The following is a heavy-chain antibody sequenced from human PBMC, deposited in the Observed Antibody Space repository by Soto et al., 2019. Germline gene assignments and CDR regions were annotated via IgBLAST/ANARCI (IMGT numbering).Heavy chain of an antibody. J-gene: IGHJ4*02. Sequence: QVQLVESGGGVVQPGTSLRLSCAASGFTFSNSAMHWVRQAAGKGLEWVAVIWHVGSNTYSADSVKGRVTISRDNSKNTLFLELNSLTVADTAVYYCARGAVGSWILGSWGQGTLVTVSS. CDR2: IWHVGSNT. V-gene: IGHV3-33*01. CDR3: ARGAVGSWILGS. D-gene: IGHD5-18*01. CDR1: GFTFSNSA.